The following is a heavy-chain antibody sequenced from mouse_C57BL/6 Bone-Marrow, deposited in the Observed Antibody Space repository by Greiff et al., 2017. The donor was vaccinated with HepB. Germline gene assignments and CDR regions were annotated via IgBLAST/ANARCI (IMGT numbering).Heavy chain of an antibody. J-gene: IGHJ3*01. CDR1: GYTFTSYD. V-gene: IGHV1-85*01. Sequence: VQLQESGPELVKPGASVKLSCKASGYTFTSYDINWVKQRPGQGLEWIGWIYPRDGSTKYNEKFKGKATLTVDTSSSTAYMELHSLTSEDSAVYFCAIYGSSYPFAYWGQGTLVTVSA. D-gene: IGHD1-1*01. CDR3: AIYGSSYPFAY. CDR2: IYPRDGST.